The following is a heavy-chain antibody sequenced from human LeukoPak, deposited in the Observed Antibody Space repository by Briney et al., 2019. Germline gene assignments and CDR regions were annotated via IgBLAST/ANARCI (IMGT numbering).Heavy chain of an antibody. CDR1: GFTVSNNY. V-gene: IGHV3-66*02. Sequence: GGSLRLSCAATGFTVSNNYMHWVRQAPGKGLEWVSVLYGDGTTYYADSVKGRFTISRVNSKNTLFLQMNSLRAEDTAVYCCAKNWGLDYWGQGTLVTVSS. D-gene: IGHD7-27*01. J-gene: IGHJ4*02. CDR3: AKNWGLDY. CDR2: LYGDGTT.